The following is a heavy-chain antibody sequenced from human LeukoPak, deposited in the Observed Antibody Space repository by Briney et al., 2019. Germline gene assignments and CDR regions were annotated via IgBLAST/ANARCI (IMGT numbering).Heavy chain of an antibody. Sequence: GGSLRLSCAASGFPFSSYSMNWVRQAPGKGPEWVSSISSSSSYIYYADSVKGRFTIFRDNAKNSLYLQMNSLKTEDTAVYYCTTGRGLGFVSGSYYSRWFDPWGQGTLVTVSS. D-gene: IGHD3-10*01. CDR3: TTGRGLGFVSGSYYSRWFDP. CDR2: ISSSSSYI. CDR1: GFPFSSYS. J-gene: IGHJ5*02. V-gene: IGHV3-21*03.